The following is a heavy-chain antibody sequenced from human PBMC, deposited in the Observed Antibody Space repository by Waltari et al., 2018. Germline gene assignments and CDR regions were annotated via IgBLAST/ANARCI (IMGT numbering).Heavy chain of an antibody. D-gene: IGHD3-10*01. CDR2: IHSSGTT. CDR3: ARLVWFGAWIDN. V-gene: IGHV4-39*01. Sequence: QVQLQESGPGMLRPSETLSLTCTVSGDSIKTDTYYWGWIRQSPGKGLECLGTIHSSGTTYVPASLEPRFTRSVYTFNNRFSLNLRSATAADTAVYFCARLVWFGAWIDNWGQGSLVTVSS. CDR1: GDSIKTDTYY. J-gene: IGHJ4*02.